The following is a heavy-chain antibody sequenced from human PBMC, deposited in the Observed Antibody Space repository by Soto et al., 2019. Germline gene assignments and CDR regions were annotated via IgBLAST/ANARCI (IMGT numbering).Heavy chain of an antibody. J-gene: IGHJ4*02. CDR2: IIPTFGTA. CDR1: GGTFSSYA. CDR3: ATGPALGDGTPYHFDY. V-gene: IGHV1-69*06. D-gene: IGHD2-21*01. Sequence: SVKVSCKASGGTFSSYAISWVRQAPGQGLEWMGGIIPTFGTANYAQKFQGRVTITADKSTSTAYMELSSLRSEDTAVYYCATGPALGDGTPYHFDYWGQGTPVTVYS.